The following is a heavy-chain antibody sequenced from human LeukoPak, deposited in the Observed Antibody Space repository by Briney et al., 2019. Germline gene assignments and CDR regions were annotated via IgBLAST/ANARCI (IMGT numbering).Heavy chain of an antibody. CDR2: ISGSGGST. CDR3: AKDFGYYYDSSGYWDY. CDR1: GFTFSSYA. J-gene: IGHJ4*02. V-gene: IGHV3-23*01. Sequence: GGSLRLSCAASGFTFSSYAMSWVRQAPGKGLEWVSAISGSGGSTYYADSVKGRFTISGDNSKNTLYLQMNSLRAEDTAVYYCAKDFGYYYDSSGYWDYWGQGTLVTVSS. D-gene: IGHD3-22*01.